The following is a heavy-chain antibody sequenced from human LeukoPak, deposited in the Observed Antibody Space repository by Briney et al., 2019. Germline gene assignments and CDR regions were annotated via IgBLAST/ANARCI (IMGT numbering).Heavy chain of an antibody. V-gene: IGHV4-34*01. CDR2: INHSGST. D-gene: IGHD4-17*01. Sequence: SETLSLTCAVSGWSFSGYYWSWIRQPPGKGLEWIGEINHSGSTNYNPSLKSRVTISVDTSKNQFSLKLSSVTAADTAVYYCASLGYGDLFDYWGQGTLVTVSS. CDR1: GWSFSGYY. CDR3: ASLGYGDLFDY. J-gene: IGHJ4*02.